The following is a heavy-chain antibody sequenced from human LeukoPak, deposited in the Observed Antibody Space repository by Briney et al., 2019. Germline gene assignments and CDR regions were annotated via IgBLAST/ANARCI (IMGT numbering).Heavy chain of an antibody. Sequence: SETLSLTCTVSGASISTYYWSWIRQSPGKGLEWIGYIYYTGITNYNPSLKSRVTISVDTSKNQFSLKLSSVTAADTAVYYCARVSTGAFDYWGQGTLVTVSS. J-gene: IGHJ4*02. V-gene: IGHV4-59*08. CDR3: ARVSTGAFDY. CDR2: IYYTGIT. CDR1: GASISTYY. D-gene: IGHD7-27*01.